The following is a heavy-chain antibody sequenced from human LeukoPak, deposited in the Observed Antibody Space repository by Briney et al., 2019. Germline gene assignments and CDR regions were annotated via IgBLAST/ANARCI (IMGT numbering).Heavy chain of an antibody. J-gene: IGHJ6*03. Sequence: SVKVSCKASGGTFSSYAISWVRQAPGQGLEWMGGIIPIFGTANYAQKFQGRVTITTDESTSTGYMELSRLRSEDTAVYYCARQTFYGGNSYYYYYMDVWGKGTTVTVSS. V-gene: IGHV1-69*05. CDR2: IIPIFGTA. CDR3: ARQTFYGGNSYYYYYMDV. D-gene: IGHD4-23*01. CDR1: GGTFSSYA.